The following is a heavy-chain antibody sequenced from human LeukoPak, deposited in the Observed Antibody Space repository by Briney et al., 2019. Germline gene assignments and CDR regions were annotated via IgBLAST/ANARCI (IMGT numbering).Heavy chain of an antibody. CDR3: ARGSAVRGVIVLDY. D-gene: IGHD3-10*01. V-gene: IGHV4-34*01. CDR1: GGSFSGYY. Sequence: SETLSLTCAVYGGSFSGYYWSWIRQPPGKGLEWIGEINHSGSTNYNPSLKSRVTMSVDTSKNQFSLKLSSVTAADTAVYYCARGSAVRGVIVLDYWGQGTLVTVSS. CDR2: INHSGST. J-gene: IGHJ4*02.